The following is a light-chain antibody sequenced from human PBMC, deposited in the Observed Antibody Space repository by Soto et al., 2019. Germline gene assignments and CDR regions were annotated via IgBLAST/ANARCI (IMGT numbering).Light chain of an antibody. J-gene: IGKJ1*01. CDR2: AAS. Sequence: DIQMTQSPSSLSASVGDRVTITCRASQGISNSLAWYQQKPGKVPKLLIYAASPLQSGVPSRFSGSGSGTDFTVTISSLQPEDVGTYSCQQYVSAPGTFGQGTKVEIK. CDR1: QGISNS. CDR3: QQYVSAPGT. V-gene: IGKV1-27*01.